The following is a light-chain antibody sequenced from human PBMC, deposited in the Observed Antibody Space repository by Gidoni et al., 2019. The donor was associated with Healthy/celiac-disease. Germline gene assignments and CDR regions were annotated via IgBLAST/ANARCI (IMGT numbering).Light chain of an antibody. J-gene: IGKJ4*01. CDR3: QQYYSTPLT. V-gene: IGKV4-1*01. Sequence: DIVMTQSTDSLAVSLGERATINCKSSQSVLYSSNNKNYLAWYQPKPGQPPKLLIYWASTRESGVPDRFSGSGSGTDFTLTISSLQAEDVAVYYCQQYYSTPLTFGGGTKVEIK. CDR1: QSVLYSSNNKNY. CDR2: WAS.